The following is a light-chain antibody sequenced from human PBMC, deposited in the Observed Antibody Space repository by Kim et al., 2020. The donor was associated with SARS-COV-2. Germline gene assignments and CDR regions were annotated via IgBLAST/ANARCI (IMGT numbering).Light chain of an antibody. CDR3: CSYAGSSTWV. V-gene: IGLV2-23*01. J-gene: IGLJ2*01. CDR2: EGS. CDR1: RSDVGSYNL. Sequence: GQSITISRTGNRSDVGSYNLVSWYQQYPGKAPKLMIYEGSKRPSGVSNRFSGSKSGNTDSLTISGLQPEDESNYYCCSYAGSSTWVFGGGTKVTVL.